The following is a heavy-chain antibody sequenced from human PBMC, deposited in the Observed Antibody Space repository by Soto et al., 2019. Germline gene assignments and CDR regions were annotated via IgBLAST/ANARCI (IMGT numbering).Heavy chain of an antibody. CDR3: AHPYNWRVFDP. D-gene: IGHD1-20*01. CDR1: GYTFTSYA. Sequence: VQLVQSGAEVKKPGASVKVSCKASGYTFTSYAINWVRQATGQGLEWMGWKNTNSGNTGYAQKFQGRVTMTRNTSISTAYMELSSLRSEDTAVYYCAHPYNWRVFDPWGQGTLVTVSS. V-gene: IGHV1-8*01. CDR2: KNTNSGNT. J-gene: IGHJ5*02.